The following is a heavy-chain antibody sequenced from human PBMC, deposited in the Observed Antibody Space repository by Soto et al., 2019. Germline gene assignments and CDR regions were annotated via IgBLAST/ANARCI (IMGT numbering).Heavy chain of an antibody. V-gene: IGHV4-59*01. CDR3: PDLHSFPTQRSFDL. D-gene: IGHD2-2*01. CDR2: IYYSGST. CDR1: GGTTRRGC. J-gene: IGHJ2*01. Sequence: GGTTRRGCYRRIRQPPGKELEWIGYIYYSGSTDYSPSLKSRVTMSIDTSQNQVSLKLTSVTTAYTAVYYCPDLHSFPTQRSFDL.